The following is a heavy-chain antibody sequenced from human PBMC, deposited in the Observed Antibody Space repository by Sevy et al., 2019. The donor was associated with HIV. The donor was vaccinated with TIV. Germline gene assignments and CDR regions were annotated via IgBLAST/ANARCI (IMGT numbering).Heavy chain of an antibody. CDR1: GFTFSSYG. CDR3: AKDSAAYISGWYPAFGFDP. CDR2: IRYDGSNK. J-gene: IGHJ5*02. Sequence: GGSLRLSCTASGFTFSSYGMHWVRQAPGKGLEWVAFIRYDGSNKYYADSVKGRFTISRDNSRNRLYLQMNSLRAEDTAVYYCAKDSAAYISGWYPAFGFDPWGQGTLVTVSS. V-gene: IGHV3-30*02. D-gene: IGHD6-19*01.